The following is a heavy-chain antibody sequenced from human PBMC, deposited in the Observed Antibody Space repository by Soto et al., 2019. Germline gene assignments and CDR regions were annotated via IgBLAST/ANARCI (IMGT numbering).Heavy chain of an antibody. CDR2: ISAYNGNT. V-gene: IGHV1-18*04. D-gene: IGHD3-3*01. Sequence: GASVEVSCKASGYTFTSYGISWVRQAPGQGLEWMGWISAYNGNTNYAQKLQGRVTMTTDTSTSTAYMELRSLRSDDTAVYYCARTLVKRVEWLLYRSEYYYGMDVWGQGTTVTVSS. J-gene: IGHJ6*02. CDR1: GYTFTSYG. CDR3: ARTLVKRVEWLLYRSEYYYGMDV.